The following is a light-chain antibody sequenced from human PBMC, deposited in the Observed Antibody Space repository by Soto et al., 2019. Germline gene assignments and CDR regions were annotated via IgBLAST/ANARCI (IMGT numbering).Light chain of an antibody. Sequence: DIQMTQSPSTLSASVGDRVTITCRASQSISTYLAWYQVKPGTAPKLLVYDAFTLESGVPSRFSGSGSETEFTLTISSLKPGDFATYYCQQYKSFSPYTFGQGTKLIIK. CDR2: DAF. V-gene: IGKV1-5*01. CDR1: QSISTY. CDR3: QQYKSFSPYT. J-gene: IGKJ2*01.